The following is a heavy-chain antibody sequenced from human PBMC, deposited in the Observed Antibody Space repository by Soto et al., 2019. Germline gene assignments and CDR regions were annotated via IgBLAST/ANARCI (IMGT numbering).Heavy chain of an antibody. V-gene: IGHV3-23*01. D-gene: IGHD6-13*01. CDR3: AKDSIPSSSSWSYFDY. CDR2: ISSSGGST. CDR1: GFTFSTYA. J-gene: IGHJ4*02. Sequence: GGSLRLSCAASGFTFSTYAMSWVRQAPGKGLEWVSTISSSGGSTYYADSVKGRFTIYRDSSKNTLYLQMNGLRAEDTAVYYCAKDSIPSSSSWSYFDYWRQGTLVTVSS.